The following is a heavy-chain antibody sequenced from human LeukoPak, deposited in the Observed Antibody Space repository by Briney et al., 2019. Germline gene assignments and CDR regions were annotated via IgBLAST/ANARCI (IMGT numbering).Heavy chain of an antibody. V-gene: IGHV3-21*04. CDR2: ISSTSSYI. CDR3: AKDRLVVVVAAISRLFGRGKDQNWFDP. D-gene: IGHD2-15*01. CDR1: GFTFSSYS. J-gene: IGHJ5*02. Sequence: PGGSLRLSCAASGFTFSSYSMNWVRQAPGKGLEWVSSISSTSSYIYYADSVKGRFTISRDNAKNSMYLQMNRLRPEDAAVYYCAKDRLVVVVAAISRLFGRGKDQNWFDPWGQGTLVTVSS.